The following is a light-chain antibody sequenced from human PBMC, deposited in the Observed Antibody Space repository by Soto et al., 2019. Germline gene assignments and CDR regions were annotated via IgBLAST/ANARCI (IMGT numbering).Light chain of an antibody. CDR3: SSYTRSTTLNVL. CDR2: EVS. Sequence: QSALTQPASVSGSHGQSITISCTGTSSDVGGYEYVSWYQQHPGKVPKLFIYEVSNRPSGVSNRFSGSKSGNTASLTISGLQAEDEAEYYCSSYTRSTTLNVLFGGGTKLTVL. CDR1: SSDVGGYEY. J-gene: IGLJ2*01. V-gene: IGLV2-14*01.